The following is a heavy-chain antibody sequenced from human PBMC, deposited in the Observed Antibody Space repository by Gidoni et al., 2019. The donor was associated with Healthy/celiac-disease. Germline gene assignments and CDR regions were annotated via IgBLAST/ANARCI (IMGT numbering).Heavy chain of an antibody. D-gene: IGHD1-1*01. CDR1: GGSFSGYY. CDR3: ARGFNWNQRYFDL. Sequence: QVQLQQWGAGLLKPSETLSLTCAVYGGSFSGYYWSWIRQPPGKGLEWIGEINHSGSTNYNPSLKSRVTISVDTSKNQFSLKLSSVTAADTAVYYCARGFNWNQRYFDLWGRGTLVTVSS. CDR2: INHSGST. J-gene: IGHJ2*01. V-gene: IGHV4-34*01.